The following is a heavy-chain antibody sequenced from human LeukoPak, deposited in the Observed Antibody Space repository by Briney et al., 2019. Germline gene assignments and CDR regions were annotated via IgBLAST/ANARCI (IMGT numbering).Heavy chain of an antibody. D-gene: IGHD2-2*03. J-gene: IGHJ6*03. CDR2: ISSSSSYI. V-gene: IGHV3-21*01. CDR3: ARDAGYCSSTSCYLVYFMDV. CDR1: GFTFSSYS. Sequence: GGSLRLSCAASGFTFSSYSMNGVRQAPGKGLEWVSSISSSSSYIYYADSVKGRFTISRDNARNSLYLQMNSLRAEDTAVYYCARDAGYCSSTSCYLVYFMDVWGKGTTVTVSS.